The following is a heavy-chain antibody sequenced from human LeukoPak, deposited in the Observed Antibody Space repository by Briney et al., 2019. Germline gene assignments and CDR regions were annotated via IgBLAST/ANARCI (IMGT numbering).Heavy chain of an antibody. CDR1: GFTFSSYG. CDR2: ISYDGSNK. J-gene: IGHJ4*02. D-gene: IGHD6-25*01. CDR3: AKDRSAFDY. V-gene: IGHV3-30*18. Sequence: PGGSLRLSCAASGFTFSSYGMHWVRQAPGKGLEWVGVISYDGSNKYYADSVKGRFTISRDNSKNTLYLQMNSLRAEDTAVYYCAKDRSAFDYWGQGTLVTVSS.